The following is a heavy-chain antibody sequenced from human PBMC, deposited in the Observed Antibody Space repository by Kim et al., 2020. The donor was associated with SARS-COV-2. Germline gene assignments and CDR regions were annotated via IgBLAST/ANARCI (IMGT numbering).Heavy chain of an antibody. V-gene: IGHV3-49*03. J-gene: IGHJ4*02. CDR2: IRSKAYGGTT. CDR1: GFTFGDYA. Sequence: GGSLRLSCTASGFTFGDYAMSWFRQAPGKGLEWVGFIRSKAYGGTTEYAASVKGRFTISRDDSKSIAYLQMNSLKTEDTAVYYCTSLAINYYDSSGYNLGDYWGQGTLVTVSS. CDR3: TSLAINYYDSSGYNLGDY. D-gene: IGHD3-22*01.